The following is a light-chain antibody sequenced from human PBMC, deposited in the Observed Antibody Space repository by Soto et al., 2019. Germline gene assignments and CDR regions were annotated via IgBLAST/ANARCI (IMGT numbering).Light chain of an antibody. V-gene: IGLV1-40*01. CDR1: SSNIGADYD. J-gene: IGLJ3*02. CDR2: GNN. CDR3: QSYDSNLSGWV. Sequence: QAVVTQPPSVSGAPGQRVTISCTGSSSNIGADYDVHWYQQVPGKAPKLLIHGNNNRPSGVPDRVSGSKSGTSASLAITGLQAEDEADYYCQSYDSNLSGWVFGGGTKLTVL.